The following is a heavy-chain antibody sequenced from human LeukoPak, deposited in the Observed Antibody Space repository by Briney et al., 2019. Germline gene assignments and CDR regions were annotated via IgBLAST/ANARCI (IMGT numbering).Heavy chain of an antibody. J-gene: IGHJ4*02. CDR3: ARDVMYGSGWYGNFDY. CDR1: GGSISTYY. CDR2: TYTSGST. Sequence: PSETLSLTCTVSGGSISTYYWSWIRQPAGKGLAWIGRTYTSGSTNYNPSLKSRVTMSVDTSKNQFSLKLSSVTAADTAVYYCARDVMYGSGWYGNFDYWGQGTLVTVSS. D-gene: IGHD6-19*01. V-gene: IGHV4-4*07.